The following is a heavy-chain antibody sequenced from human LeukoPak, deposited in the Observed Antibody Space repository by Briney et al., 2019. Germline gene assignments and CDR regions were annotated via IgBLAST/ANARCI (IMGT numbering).Heavy chain of an antibody. CDR2: IYTSGST. D-gene: IGHD3-10*01. CDR1: GGSISRTIYY. V-gene: IGHV4-61*02. CDR3: ARVALTMVRGVDPIDP. J-gene: IGHJ5*02. Sequence: SETLSLTCTVSGGSISRTIYYWGWIRQPPGKGLEWIGRIYTSGSTNYNPSLKSRVTISVDTSKNQFSLKLSSVTAADTAVYYCARVALTMVRGVDPIDPWGQGTLVTVSS.